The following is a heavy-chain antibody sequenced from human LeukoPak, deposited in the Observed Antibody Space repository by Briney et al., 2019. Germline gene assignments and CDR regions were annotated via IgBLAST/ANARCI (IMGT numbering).Heavy chain of an antibody. Sequence: SETLSLTCTVSGGSISSSSYYWGWIRQPPGKGLEWIGSIYYSGSTYYNPSLKSRVTISVDTSKNQFSLKLSSVTAADTAVYYCARQRVVVAATDFIGPWGQGTLVTVSS. V-gene: IGHV4-39*01. J-gene: IGHJ5*02. D-gene: IGHD2-15*01. CDR2: IYYSGST. CDR1: GGSISSSSYY. CDR3: ARQRVVVAATDFIGP.